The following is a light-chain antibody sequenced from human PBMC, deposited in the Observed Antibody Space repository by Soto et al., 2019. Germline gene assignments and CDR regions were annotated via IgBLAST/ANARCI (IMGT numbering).Light chain of an antibody. CDR3: QQYNVYPLT. CDR1: ESISDW. V-gene: IGKV1-5*03. CDR2: NAS. J-gene: IGKJ1*01. Sequence: DIQMTQSPSTLSASVGDRVTITCRASESISDWLAWYQQKPGKAPNLLIQNASTLKSGVPSRFSGSGSGTEFTLPIGSLQPDDFATYYCQQYNVYPLTFGQGTQVEVK.